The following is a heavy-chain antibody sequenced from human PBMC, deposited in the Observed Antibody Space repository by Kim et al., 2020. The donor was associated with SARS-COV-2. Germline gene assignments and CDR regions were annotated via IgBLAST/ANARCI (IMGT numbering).Heavy chain of an antibody. J-gene: IGHJ3*02. CDR3: ARDLRALIVGATGAFDI. CDR1: GFTFSSYE. D-gene: IGHD1-26*01. CDR2: ISSSGSTI. Sequence: GGSLRLSCAASGFTFSSYEMNWVRQAPGKGLEWVSYISSSGSTIYYADSVKGRFTISRDNAKNSLYLQMNSLRAEDTAVYYCARDLRALIVGATGAFDIWGQGTMVTVSS. V-gene: IGHV3-48*03.